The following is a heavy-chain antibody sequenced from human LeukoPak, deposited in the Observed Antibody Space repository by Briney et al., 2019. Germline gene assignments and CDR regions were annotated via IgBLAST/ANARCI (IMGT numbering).Heavy chain of an antibody. Sequence: SVKVSCKASGGTFSSYAISWVRQAPGQGLEWMGGIIPIFGTANYAQKFQGRVTITADESTSTAYMELSSLRSEDTAVYYCARCQHCSSTSCYEGGLDYYYYYGMDVWGKGTTVTVSS. CDR3: ARCQHCSSTSCYEGGLDYYYYYGMDV. CDR1: GGTFSSYA. J-gene: IGHJ6*04. D-gene: IGHD2-2*01. CDR2: IIPIFGTA. V-gene: IGHV1-69*13.